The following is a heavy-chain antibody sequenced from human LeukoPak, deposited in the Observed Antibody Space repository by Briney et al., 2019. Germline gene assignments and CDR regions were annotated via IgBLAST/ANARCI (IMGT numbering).Heavy chain of an antibody. Sequence: ASVKVSCKASGYTFTKYGISWVRQAPGKGLEWMGWISGYNGNTKNVQKFRGRVTMTTDTSTSTAYMELRSLRSDDTAVYFCARMAYDFLTGYFQPNWFDPWGQGTLVTVSS. D-gene: IGHD3-9*01. J-gene: IGHJ5*02. CDR2: ISGYNGNT. CDR3: ARMAYDFLTGYFQPNWFDP. CDR1: GYTFTKYG. V-gene: IGHV1-18*01.